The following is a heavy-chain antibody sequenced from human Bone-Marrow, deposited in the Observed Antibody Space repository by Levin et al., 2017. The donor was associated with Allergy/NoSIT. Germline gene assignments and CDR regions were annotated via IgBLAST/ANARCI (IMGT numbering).Heavy chain of an antibody. Sequence: GESLKISCAASGFAFNKAWMSWVRQAPGKGLEWIGHIKSKTDGGTKDYAAPAKGRFTISRDDSKSTLYLQMNSLKTEDTAVYYRTTGPTSRGYSNGNIAVVDFWGQGTLVTVSS. D-gene: IGHD5-18*01. J-gene: IGHJ4*02. CDR1: GFAFNKAW. CDR3: TTGPTSRGYSNGNIAVVDF. V-gene: IGHV3-15*01. CDR2: IKSKTDGGTK.